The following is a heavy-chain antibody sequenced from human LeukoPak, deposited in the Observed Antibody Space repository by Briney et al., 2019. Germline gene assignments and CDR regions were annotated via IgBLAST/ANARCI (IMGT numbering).Heavy chain of an antibody. D-gene: IGHD1/OR15-1a*01. Sequence: PSETLSLTCTVSGGSISSYYWSWIRQPPGKGLEWIGYIYYSGSTNYNPSLKSRVTMSVDTSKNQFSLKLSSVTAADTAVYYCARKPIINNAWYYFDYWGQGTLVTASS. V-gene: IGHV4-59*12. CDR2: IYYSGST. J-gene: IGHJ4*02. CDR1: GGSISSYY. CDR3: ARKPIINNAWYYFDY.